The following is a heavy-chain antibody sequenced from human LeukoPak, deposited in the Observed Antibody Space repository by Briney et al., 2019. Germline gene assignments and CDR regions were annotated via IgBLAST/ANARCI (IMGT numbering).Heavy chain of an antibody. CDR2: IHHFGRT. D-gene: IGHD5-18*01. Sequence: SETPSLTCSVSGDSIISYYWNWLRQSPGEGREWIGNIHHFGRTEYNSSLRRRVTMFLDSYKNHFSLKLTSVTPADTAVYYCARGLWTQPGLVPFNYWGQGILVTVSS. CDR1: GDSIISYY. CDR3: ARGLWTQPGLVPFNY. J-gene: IGHJ4*02. V-gene: IGHV4-59*01.